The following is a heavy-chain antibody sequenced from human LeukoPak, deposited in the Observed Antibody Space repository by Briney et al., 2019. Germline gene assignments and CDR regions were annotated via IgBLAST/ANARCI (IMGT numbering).Heavy chain of an antibody. V-gene: IGHV3-7*01. J-gene: IGHJ4*02. Sequence: GGSLRLSCEASGFTFNIHWMNWVRQAPGKGLEWLANIRPDGSEKVYVDSVRGRFTISRDNTKNSVYLQMNNLRSEDSAVYYCSGRSGFSSTYWGQGIRVTLSS. CDR2: IRPDGSEK. CDR3: SGRSGFSSTY. D-gene: IGHD2-2*01. CDR1: GFTFNIHW.